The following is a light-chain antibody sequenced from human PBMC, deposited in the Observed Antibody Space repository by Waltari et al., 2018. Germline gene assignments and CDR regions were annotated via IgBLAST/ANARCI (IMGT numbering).Light chain of an antibody. J-gene: IGLJ2*01. Sequence: QLVLTQSPSASASLGASLKLTCTLSSRHSNYAIAWHHQQPKKGPRYLMKLNSDGSHTRGDGIPDRFSGSSSGAERFLTISRLQSEDEADYYCQTWDTDNHVVFGGGTKLIVL. CDR2: LNSDGSH. CDR3: QTWDTDNHVV. CDR1: SRHSNYA. V-gene: IGLV4-69*01.